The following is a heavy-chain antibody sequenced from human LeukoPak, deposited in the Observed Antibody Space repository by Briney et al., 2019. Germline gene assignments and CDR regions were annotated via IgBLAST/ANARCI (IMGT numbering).Heavy chain of an antibody. CDR1: GYTFTSYA. CDR3: ARAEGTFGDYDLNY. J-gene: IGHJ4*02. V-gene: IGHV1-3*01. Sequence: GASVKVSCKASGYTFTSYAMHWVRQAPGQRLEWMGWINAGNGNTKYSQKFQGRVTITRDTSASTAYMELSSLRSEDTAVYYCARAEGTFGDYDLNYWGQGILVTVSS. D-gene: IGHD4-17*01. CDR2: INAGNGNT.